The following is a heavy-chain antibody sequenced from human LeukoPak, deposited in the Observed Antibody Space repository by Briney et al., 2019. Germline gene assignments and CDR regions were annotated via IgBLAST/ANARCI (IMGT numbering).Heavy chain of an antibody. J-gene: IGHJ4*02. V-gene: IGHV3-9*01. CDR2: ISWNSGSI. CDR3: AKTSIQLWLLGDY. Sequence: PGGSLRLSCAASGFTFDDYAMHWVRQAPGKGLEWVSGISWNSGSIGYADSVKGRFTISRDNAKNSLYLQMNSLRAEDTALYYCAKTSIQLWLLGDYWGQGTLVTVSS. CDR1: GFTFDDYA. D-gene: IGHD5-18*01.